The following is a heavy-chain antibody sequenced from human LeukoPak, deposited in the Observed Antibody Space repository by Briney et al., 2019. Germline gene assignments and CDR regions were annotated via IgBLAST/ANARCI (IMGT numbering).Heavy chain of an antibody. CDR1: GYTLTELS. CDR2: FDPEDGET. J-gene: IGHJ4*02. D-gene: IGHD3-10*01. V-gene: IGHV1-24*01. Sequence: ASVKVSCKVSGYTLTELSMHWVRQAPGKGLEWMGGFDPEDGETIYAQKFQGRVTMTEDTSTDTAYMELSSLRSEDTAVYYCATGLKYYYGSGDNYWGQGTPVTVSS. CDR3: ATGLKYYYGSGDNY.